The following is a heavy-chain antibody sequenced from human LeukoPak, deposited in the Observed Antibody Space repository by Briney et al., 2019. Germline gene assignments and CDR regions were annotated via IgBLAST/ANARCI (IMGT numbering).Heavy chain of an antibody. Sequence: SVKVSCKASGYTFTSYYMHWVRQAPGQGLEWMGGIIPIFGTANYAQKFQGRVTITTNESTSTAYMELSSLRSEDTAVYYCARDGGLDAFDIWGQGTMVTVSS. CDR2: IIPIFGTA. V-gene: IGHV1-69*05. CDR3: ARDGGLDAFDI. J-gene: IGHJ3*02. CDR1: GYTFTSYY. D-gene: IGHD3-16*01.